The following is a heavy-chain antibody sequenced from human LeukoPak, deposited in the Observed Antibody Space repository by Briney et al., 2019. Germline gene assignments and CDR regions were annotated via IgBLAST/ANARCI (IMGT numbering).Heavy chain of an antibody. V-gene: IGHV3-23*01. J-gene: IGHJ4*02. Sequence: PGGSLRLSCAASGFTFSSYAMSWVRQAPGKGLEWASAISASGGSTYYADSVKGRFTISRDNSKSTLYLQMNSLRAEDTAVYYCAKSLGSVSFYFGLDYWGQGTLVTVSS. CDR2: ISASGGST. CDR1: GFTFSSYA. D-gene: IGHD3/OR15-3a*01. CDR3: AKSLGSVSFYFGLDY.